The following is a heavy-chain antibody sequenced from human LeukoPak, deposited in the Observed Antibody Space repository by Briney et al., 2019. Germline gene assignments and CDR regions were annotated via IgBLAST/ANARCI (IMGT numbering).Heavy chain of an antibody. J-gene: IGHJ4*02. V-gene: IGHV7-4-1*02. CDR2: INTNTGNP. CDR3: ARDTILSPRPTDY. D-gene: IGHD2-2*01. CDR1: GYTFTSYA. Sequence: GASVKVCCKASGYTFTSYAMNWVRQAPGQGLGWMGWINTNTGNPTYAQGFTGRFVFSLDTSVSTAYLQISSLKAGDTAVYYCARDTILSPRPTDYWGQGTLVTVSS.